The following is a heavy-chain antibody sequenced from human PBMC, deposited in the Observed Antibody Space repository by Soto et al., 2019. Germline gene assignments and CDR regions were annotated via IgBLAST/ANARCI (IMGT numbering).Heavy chain of an antibody. CDR2: ISYDGSNK. Sequence: PGGSLRLSCAASGFTFSSYGMHWVRQAPGKGLEWVAVISYDGSNKYYADSVKGRLTISRDNSKNTLYLQMNSLRGVDTAVYYCAKDNGSGCDWLRVGDASDIWGQGTMVTVSS. V-gene: IGHV3-30*18. D-gene: IGHD5-12*01. CDR3: AKDNGSGCDWLRVGDASDI. J-gene: IGHJ3*02. CDR1: GFTFSSYG.